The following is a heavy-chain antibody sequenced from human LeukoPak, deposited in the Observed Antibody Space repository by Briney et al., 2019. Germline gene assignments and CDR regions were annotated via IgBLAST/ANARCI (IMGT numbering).Heavy chain of an antibody. V-gene: IGHV3-21*01. CDR1: GFTFSTYN. J-gene: IGHJ4*02. CDR3: ARATHSSYGSGSSFDY. Sequence: PGGSLRLSCATSGFTFSTYNMNWVRQAPGKGLEWVSSISTTSTYIYYADSVRGRFTISRDNAKNSLYLQMNSLRAEDTAVYYCARATHSSYGSGSSFDYWGQGTLVTVSS. CDR2: ISTTSTYI. D-gene: IGHD3-10*01.